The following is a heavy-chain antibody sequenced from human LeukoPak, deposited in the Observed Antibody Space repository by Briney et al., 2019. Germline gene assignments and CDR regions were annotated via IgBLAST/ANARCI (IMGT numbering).Heavy chain of an antibody. Sequence: SETLSLTCAVSGGSISSGGYSWSWIRQPPGKGLEWIGYIYYSRSTNYNPSLKSRVTISVDTSKNQFSLKLSSVTAADTAVYYCARGGGSNYDFWSGYHSPFDPWGQGTLVTVSS. J-gene: IGHJ5*02. CDR3: ARGGGSNYDFWSGYHSPFDP. D-gene: IGHD3-3*01. V-gene: IGHV4-61*08. CDR1: GGSISSGGYS. CDR2: IYYSRST.